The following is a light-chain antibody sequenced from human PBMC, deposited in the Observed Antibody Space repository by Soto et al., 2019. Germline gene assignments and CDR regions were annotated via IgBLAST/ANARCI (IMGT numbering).Light chain of an antibody. CDR2: GNS. CDR1: SSNVGAGYD. CDR3: QSYDSSLSGYV. J-gene: IGLJ1*01. Sequence: QPVLTQPPSVSGAPGQRVIISGTGSSSNVGAGYDVHWYQQLPGTAPKLLIYGNSNRPSGVPDRFSGSKSGTSASLAITGLQAEDEADYYCQSYDSSLSGYVFGTGTQLTVL. V-gene: IGLV1-40*01.